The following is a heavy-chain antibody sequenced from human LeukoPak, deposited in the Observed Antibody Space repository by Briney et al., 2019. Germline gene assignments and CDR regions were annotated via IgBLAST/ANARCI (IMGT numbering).Heavy chain of an antibody. CDR1: GYSFTTYW. D-gene: IGHD3-22*01. CDR2: IYPGDSDT. V-gene: IGHV5-51*01. CDR3: ARLNYYYDSSGYPNFDY. J-gene: IGHJ4*02. Sequence: GESLKISCKSSGYSFTTYWIAWVRQMPGKGLEWMGIIYPGDSDTRYSPSFQGQVTISADKSISTAYLQWSSLKASDTAMYYCARLNYYYDSSGYPNFDYWGQGTLVTVSS.